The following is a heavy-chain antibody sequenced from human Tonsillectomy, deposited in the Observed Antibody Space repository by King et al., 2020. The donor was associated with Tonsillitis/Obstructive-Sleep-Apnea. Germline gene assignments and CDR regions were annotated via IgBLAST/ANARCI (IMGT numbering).Heavy chain of an antibody. CDR1: GYIFTGYY. V-gene: IGHV1-2*02. D-gene: IGHD3-3*01. J-gene: IGHJ6*02. CDR2: INPKSGGT. CDR3: ARRYYDCCSGNYYYAMDV. Sequence: HEQLVQSGAEVKKPGASVKVSCKASGYIFTGYYMHWVRQAPGQGLEWMGWINPKSGGTKYAQKFQGRVTMTRDTSISTAYMDLSSLRSDDTAVYYCARRYYDCCSGNYYYAMDVWGQGTTVSVSS.